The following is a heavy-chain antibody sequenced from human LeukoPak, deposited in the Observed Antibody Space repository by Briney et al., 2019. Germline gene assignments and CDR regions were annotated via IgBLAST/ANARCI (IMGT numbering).Heavy chain of an antibody. D-gene: IGHD5-12*01. CDR2: IHYRGST. V-gene: IGHV4-30-4*01. Sequence: PSQTLSLTCTVSGDSISSGDHYWSWIRQPPGKGLEWIGYIHYRGSTYYNPSLKSRVIISGDMSKNQFSLSLNSLTAAGSAVYYCARAAAGTNTYYYFDYWGQGTLVTVSS. J-gene: IGHJ4*02. CDR1: GDSISSGDHY. CDR3: ARAAAGTNTYYYFDY.